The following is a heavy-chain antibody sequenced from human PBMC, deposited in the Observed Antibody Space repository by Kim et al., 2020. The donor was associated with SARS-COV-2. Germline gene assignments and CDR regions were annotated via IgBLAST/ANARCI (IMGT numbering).Heavy chain of an antibody. V-gene: IGHV3-33*05. CDR1: GFSFSNYG. CDR3: ANNADANFRSGALDV. D-gene: IGHD3-10*01. Sequence: GGSLRLSCEASGFSFSNYGMHWVRQAPGKGLEWVAVITCDGSNKYCADSVKGRFTISRDNSKNTLYLQMNSLTAEDTAVYYCANNADANFRSGALDVWG. J-gene: IGHJ6*02. CDR2: ITCDGSNK.